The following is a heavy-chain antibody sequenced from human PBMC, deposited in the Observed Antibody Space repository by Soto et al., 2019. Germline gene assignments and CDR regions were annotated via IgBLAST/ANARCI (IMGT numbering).Heavy chain of an antibody. D-gene: IGHD5-18*01. Sequence: EVQLLESGGGLVQPGGSLRLSCAASGFTFSSYAMSWVRQAPGKGLEWVSAISGSGGSTYYADSVKGRFTISRDNSKNTLYLQMNSLRAEDTAVDYCAKGRWLQLYFDYWGQGTLVTVSS. CDR1: GFTFSSYA. J-gene: IGHJ4*02. CDR3: AKGRWLQLYFDY. CDR2: ISGSGGST. V-gene: IGHV3-23*01.